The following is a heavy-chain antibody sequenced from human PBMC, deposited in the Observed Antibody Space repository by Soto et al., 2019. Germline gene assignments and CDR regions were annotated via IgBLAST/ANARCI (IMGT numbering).Heavy chain of an antibody. CDR3: ATPLLYCPNGICFDL. CDR1: GGSMGSRSYF. J-gene: IGHJ4*02. CDR2: IYYSGDT. Sequence: QLQPQESGPGQVKPSETLSLSCTVSGGSMGSRSYFCVWMRQPPGKGLEWLGTIYYSGDTLYNPSLKSRVTMSIDTSKTQVSVKLSSVTAAETAVYYCATPLLYCPNGICFDLWGQGTLVTVSS. D-gene: IGHD2-8*01. V-gene: IGHV4-39*01.